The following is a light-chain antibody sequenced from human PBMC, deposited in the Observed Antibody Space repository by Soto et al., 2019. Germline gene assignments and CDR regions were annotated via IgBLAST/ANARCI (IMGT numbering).Light chain of an antibody. Sequence: DLQMTQSPSSLSAAVGDRVTITCRASQGIARFLNWYQQKPGEVPKLLIFGASYLRSGVPSRFSGSGSGTHFALTITSLQPEDFATYFCPQSHIAPYTFGQGTNL. CDR2: GAS. CDR3: PQSHIAPYT. V-gene: IGKV1-39*01. J-gene: IGKJ2*01. CDR1: QGIARF.